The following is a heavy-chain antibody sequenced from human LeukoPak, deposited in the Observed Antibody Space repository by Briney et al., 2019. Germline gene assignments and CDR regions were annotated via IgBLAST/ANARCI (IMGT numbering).Heavy chain of an antibody. CDR2: ISDSGGRT. J-gene: IGHJ4*02. CDR3: AKRGVVIRVILVGFHKEAYYFDS. V-gene: IGHV3-23*01. CDR1: GITLSNYG. Sequence: GWSLRLSCAVSGITLSNYGMSWVRQAPGKGLEWVAGISDSGGRTNYADSVKGRFTISRDNPKNTLYLQMNSLRAEDTAVYFCAKRGVVIRVILVGFHKEAYYFDSWGQGALVTVSS. D-gene: IGHD3-22*01.